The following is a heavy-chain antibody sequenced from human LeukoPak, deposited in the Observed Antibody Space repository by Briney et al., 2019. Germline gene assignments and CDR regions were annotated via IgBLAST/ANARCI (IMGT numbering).Heavy chain of an antibody. V-gene: IGHV1-69*13. CDR2: IIPIFGTA. J-gene: IGHJ5*02. CDR1: EGTFSSYA. CDR3: ARQPTTGTTSWFDP. D-gene: IGHD1-1*01. Sequence: ASVKVSCKASEGTFSSYAISWVRQVPGQGLECMGGIIPIFGTANYAQKFQGRVTITADESTSTTYMELSSLRSEDTAVYYCARQPTTGTTSWFDPWGQGTLVTVSS.